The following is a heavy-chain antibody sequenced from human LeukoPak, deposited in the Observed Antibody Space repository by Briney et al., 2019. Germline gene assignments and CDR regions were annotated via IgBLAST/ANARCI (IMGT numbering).Heavy chain of an antibody. CDR3: ARGFYTYDQ. CDR1: GFTFSDYY. D-gene: IGHD5-24*01. V-gene: IGHV3-11*04. Sequence: PGGSLRLSCAASGFTFSDYYMSLIRQAPGKGLEWVSSISSSDNTIYYTDSVKGRFAISRDNAKNSLYLQMKSLRAEDTAVYYCARGFYTYDQWGQGTLVTVSS. CDR2: ISSSDNTI. J-gene: IGHJ5*02.